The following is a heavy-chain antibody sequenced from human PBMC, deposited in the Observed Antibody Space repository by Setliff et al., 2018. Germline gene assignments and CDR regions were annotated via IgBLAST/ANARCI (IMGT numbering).Heavy chain of an antibody. D-gene: IGHD5-12*01. CDR3: ARGGTFRYFDY. Sequence: SETLSLTCTVSGGSFTPYYWSWIRQPPGKGLEWIGYVYYSGTAYYNPSLKSRVTVIVVTSKNQFSLRLSSVTAADTAVYYCARGGTFRYFDYWGQGTPVTVSS. V-gene: IGHV4-59*01. CDR2: VYYSGTA. CDR1: GGSFTPYY. J-gene: IGHJ4*02.